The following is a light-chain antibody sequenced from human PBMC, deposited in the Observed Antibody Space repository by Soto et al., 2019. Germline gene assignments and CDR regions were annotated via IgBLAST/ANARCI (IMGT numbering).Light chain of an antibody. J-gene: IGKJ1*01. CDR3: QQYGNSRGT. Sequence: EIVLTQSPATLSFSPGERATLSCRASQSVSSYLAWYQQKPGQAPRLLIYGASSRATGIPDRFSGSGSGTDFTLTISGLEPEDFAVYYCQQYGNSRGTFGQGTKVDIK. CDR1: QSVSSY. V-gene: IGKV3-20*01. CDR2: GAS.